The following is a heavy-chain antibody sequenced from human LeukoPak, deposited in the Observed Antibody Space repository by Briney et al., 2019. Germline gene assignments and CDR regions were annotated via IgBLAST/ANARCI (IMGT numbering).Heavy chain of an antibody. CDR1: GYTFTGYY. V-gene: IGHV1-2*02. CDR2: INPNSGGT. CDR3: ARTITMVRGVIGWFDP. Sequence: ASVKVSCKASGYTFTGYYMHWVRQAPGQGLEWMGWINPNSGGTNYAQKFQGRVTMTRDTSISTAYMELSRLRSDDTAVYYCARTITMVRGVIGWFDPWGQGTLATVSS. J-gene: IGHJ5*02. D-gene: IGHD3-10*01.